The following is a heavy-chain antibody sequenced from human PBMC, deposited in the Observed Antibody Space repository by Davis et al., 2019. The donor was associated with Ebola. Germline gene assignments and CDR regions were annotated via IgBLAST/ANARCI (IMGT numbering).Heavy chain of an antibody. V-gene: IGHV3-21*04. J-gene: IGHJ4*02. CDR1: GFNFYNYA. CDR3: ARHGFQLRFGGLLAPEHYFVY. CDR2: ISSDSGYI. Sequence: GESLKISCAASGFNFYNYAMSWVRQAPGKGLEWVSSISSDSGYIYYADSAKGRFTISRDNAKNSLYLQMNSLRAEDTAVYYCARHGFQLRFGGLLAPEHYFVYWGQGTLVTVSS. D-gene: IGHD3-16*01.